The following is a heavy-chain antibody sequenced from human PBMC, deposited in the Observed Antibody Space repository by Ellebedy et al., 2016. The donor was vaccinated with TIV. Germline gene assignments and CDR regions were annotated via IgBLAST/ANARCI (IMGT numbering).Heavy chain of an antibody. Sequence: ASVKVSXXASGYTFTSYYMHWVRQAPGQGLEWMGIINPSGDSTSYAQKFQGRVTMTRDTSTSTVYMELSSLRSEDTAVYYCARSYCSSTSCYRFDYWGQGTLVTVSS. CDR2: INPSGDST. CDR3: ARSYCSSTSCYRFDY. D-gene: IGHD2-2*01. V-gene: IGHV1-46*01. J-gene: IGHJ4*02. CDR1: GYTFTSYY.